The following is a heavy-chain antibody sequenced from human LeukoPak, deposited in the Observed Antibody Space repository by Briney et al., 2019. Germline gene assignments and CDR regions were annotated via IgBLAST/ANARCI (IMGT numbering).Heavy chain of an antibody. D-gene: IGHD3-22*01. CDR1: GFTFDDYA. CDR2: ISWNSGSI. V-gene: IGHV3-9*01. CDR3: AKDKAGYYDSSGSADI. J-gene: IGHJ3*02. Sequence: GGSLRLSCAASGFTFDDYAMHWVRQAPGKGLEWVSGISWNSGSIGYADSVKGRFIISRDNARNSLYLQMNSLRAEDTALYYCAKDKAGYYDSSGSADIWGQGTMVTVSS.